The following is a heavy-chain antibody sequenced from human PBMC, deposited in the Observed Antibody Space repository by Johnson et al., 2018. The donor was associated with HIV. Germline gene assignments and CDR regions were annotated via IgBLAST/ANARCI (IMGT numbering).Heavy chain of an antibody. D-gene: IGHD3-10*01. Sequence: QVQLVESGGGVVQPGRSLRLSCAASGFTFSSYGIHWVRQVPGKGLEWVAAISYDGSNQYYAASVKGRFTVPRDNSQNTLYLEMHGLRPEDTALYYCAKSTQASIVRESGPYGAFDIWGLGTMVTVSS. CDR3: AKSTQASIVRESGPYGAFDI. V-gene: IGHV3-30*18. CDR2: ISYDGSNQ. CDR1: GFTFSSYG. J-gene: IGHJ3*02.